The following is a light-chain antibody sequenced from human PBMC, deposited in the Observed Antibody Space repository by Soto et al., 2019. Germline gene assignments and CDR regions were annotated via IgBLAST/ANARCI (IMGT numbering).Light chain of an antibody. V-gene: IGKV3-15*01. Sequence: EILLTQSPGALAVSPGEVATLSCRASQSVRDNLAWYQQKPGQAPRLLIYGASTRATGIPARFSGSGSGAEFTLTISSLQSEDFAVYYCQQYNNWPRTFGQGTKVDIK. CDR3: QQYNNWPRT. CDR1: QSVRDN. J-gene: IGKJ1*01. CDR2: GAS.